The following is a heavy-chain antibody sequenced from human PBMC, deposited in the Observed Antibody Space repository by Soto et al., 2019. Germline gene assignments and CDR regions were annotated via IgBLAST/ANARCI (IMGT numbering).Heavy chain of an antibody. CDR1: GHSFTRHW. Sequence: EIQLVQSGAEVKKPGESLRISCKDSGHSFTRHWISWVRQMPGKGLEWMGRIDPSDSYTNYNPSFHGHVTISVDKSINTAYLQWGSLKASDTAIYYCAGATGTMIVAGKDSWGQGTLVTVSS. CDR2: IDPSDSYT. J-gene: IGHJ4*02. V-gene: IGHV5-10-1*03. CDR3: AGATGTMIVAGKDS. D-gene: IGHD3-22*01.